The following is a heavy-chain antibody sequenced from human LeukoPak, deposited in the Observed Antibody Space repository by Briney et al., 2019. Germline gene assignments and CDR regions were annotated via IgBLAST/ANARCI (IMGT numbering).Heavy chain of an antibody. Sequence: SSVKVSCKATGGTFSSYAISWVRQAPGQGLEWMGGIIPIFGTANYAQKFQGRVTITTDESTSTAYMELSSLRSEDTAVYYCARDVGTAYYYDSSGYLDYWGQGTLVTVSS. CDR1: GGTFSSYA. CDR3: ARDVGTAYYYDSSGYLDY. CDR2: IIPIFGTA. D-gene: IGHD3-22*01. J-gene: IGHJ4*02. V-gene: IGHV1-69*05.